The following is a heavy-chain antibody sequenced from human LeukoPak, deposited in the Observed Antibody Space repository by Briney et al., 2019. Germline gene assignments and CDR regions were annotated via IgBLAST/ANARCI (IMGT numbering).Heavy chain of an antibody. J-gene: IGHJ4*02. CDR1: GGVFTTYA. Sequence: ASVKVSCKASGGVFTTYAMSWVRQAPGQGLEWMGWMNPNSGNTGYAQKFQGRVTITRNTSISTAYMELSSLRSEDTAVYYCARGVSIDYWGQGTLVTVSS. CDR3: ARGVSIDY. CDR2: MNPNSGNT. V-gene: IGHV1-8*01.